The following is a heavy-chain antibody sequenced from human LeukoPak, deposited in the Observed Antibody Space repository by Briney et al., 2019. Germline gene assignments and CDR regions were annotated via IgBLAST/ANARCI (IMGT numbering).Heavy chain of an antibody. Sequence: SETLSLTCAVYGGSFSGYYWSWIRQPPGKGLEWIGEINHSGSTNYNPSLKRRVTISVDTSKNQFSLKLSSVTAADTAVYYCARGVGWYCSGGSCYWDYWGQGTLVTVSS. J-gene: IGHJ4*02. CDR1: GGSFSGYY. CDR2: INHSGST. CDR3: ARGVGWYCSGGSCYWDY. D-gene: IGHD2-15*01. V-gene: IGHV4-34*01.